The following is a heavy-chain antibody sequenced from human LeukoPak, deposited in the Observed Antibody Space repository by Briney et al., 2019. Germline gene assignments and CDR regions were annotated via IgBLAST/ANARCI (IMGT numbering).Heavy chain of an antibody. D-gene: IGHD6-19*01. V-gene: IGHV4-59*01. CDR2: IYYSGST. CDR1: GGSISSYY. J-gene: IGHJ3*02. Sequence: SETLSLICTVSGGSISSYYWSWIRQPPGKGLEWIGYIYYSGSTNYNPSLKSRVTISVDTSKNQFSLKLSSVTAADTAVYYYARAYSSGWYFAFDIWGQGTMVTVSS. CDR3: ARAYSSGWYFAFDI.